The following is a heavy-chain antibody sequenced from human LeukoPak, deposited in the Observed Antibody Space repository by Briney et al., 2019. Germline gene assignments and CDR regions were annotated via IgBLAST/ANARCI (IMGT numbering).Heavy chain of an antibody. J-gene: IGHJ4*02. Sequence: GGSLRLSCAASGFTVSSNYVTWVRQAPGKGLEWVSVIYADGNTYYADSVKGRFIISRDNSKNTVHLQMSSLRAEDTAVYYCARLMASLDNWGQGALVIVSS. CDR3: ARLMASLDN. CDR2: IYADGNT. D-gene: IGHD2-8*01. V-gene: IGHV3-66*04. CDR1: GFTVSSNY.